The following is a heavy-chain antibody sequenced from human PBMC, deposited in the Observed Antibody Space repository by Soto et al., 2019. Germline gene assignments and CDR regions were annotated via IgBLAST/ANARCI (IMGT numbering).Heavy chain of an antibody. CDR2: ISWNSGSI. V-gene: IGHV3-9*01. J-gene: IGHJ6*02. D-gene: IGHD6-13*01. CDR1: GFTFDDYA. Sequence: EVQLVESGGGLVQPGRSLRLSCAASGFTFDDYAMHWVRQAPGKGLEWVSGISWNSGSIGYADSVKGRFTISRDNAKNSLYRQMNSLRAEDTALYYCAKGDSSSFYYGMDVWGQGTTVTVSS. CDR3: AKGDSSSFYYGMDV.